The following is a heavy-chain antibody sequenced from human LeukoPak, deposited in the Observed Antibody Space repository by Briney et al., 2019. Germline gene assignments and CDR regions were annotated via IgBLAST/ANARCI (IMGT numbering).Heavy chain of an antibody. CDR1: GYTFTSYD. Sequence: ASVKVSCKASGYTFTSYDINWVRQATGQGLEWMGWMNPNSGNTGYAQKFQGRVTITRSTSISTAYMELSSLRSEDTAVYYCARGVGYCSGGSCYDYYYYYMDVWGKGTTVTVSS. J-gene: IGHJ6*03. V-gene: IGHV1-8*03. CDR3: ARGVGYCSGGSCYDYYYYYMDV. D-gene: IGHD2-15*01. CDR2: MNPNSGNT.